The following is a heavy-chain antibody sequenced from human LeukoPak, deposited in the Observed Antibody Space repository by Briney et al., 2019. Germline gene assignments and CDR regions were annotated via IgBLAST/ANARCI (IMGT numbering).Heavy chain of an antibody. V-gene: IGHV3-30*02. J-gene: IGHJ6*03. CDR2: IRYDGSDK. Sequence: GGSLRLSCAASGFTFSSYGMHWVRQAPGKGLEWVAFIRYDGSDKYYADSVQGRFTTSRDNAKNLLFLQMNSLRPEDTGVYYCARIDRDFYYMDVWGKGTTVTVSS. CDR1: GFTFSSYG. D-gene: IGHD3-22*01. CDR3: ARIDRDFYYMDV.